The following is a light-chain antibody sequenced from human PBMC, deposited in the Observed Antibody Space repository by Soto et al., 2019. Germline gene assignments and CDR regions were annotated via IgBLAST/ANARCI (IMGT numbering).Light chain of an antibody. Sequence: ALTQPASVSGSPGQSITISCTGTSSDVGSYNLVSWYQQHPGKAPKLMIYEGSKRPSGVSNRFSGSKSGNTASLTISGLQAEDEADYYCCSYAGSSTLAFGGGTKVTVL. V-gene: IGLV2-23*01. CDR3: CSYAGSSTLA. J-gene: IGLJ2*01. CDR1: SSDVGSYNL. CDR2: EGS.